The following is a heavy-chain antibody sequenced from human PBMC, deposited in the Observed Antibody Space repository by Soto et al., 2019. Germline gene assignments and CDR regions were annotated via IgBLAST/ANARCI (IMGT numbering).Heavy chain of an antibody. D-gene: IGHD3-22*01. CDR2: ISGSGGST. V-gene: IGHV3-23*01. J-gene: IGHJ6*02. Sequence: GGSLRLSCAASGFTFSSYAMSWVRQAPGKGLEWVSAISGSGGSTYYADSVKGRFTISRDSSKNTLYLQMNSLRAEDTAVYYWAKHLMFYYDSSGYYYGPLYYYGMDVWGQGTRVTVPS. CDR1: GFTFSSYA. CDR3: AKHLMFYYDSSGYYYGPLYYYGMDV.